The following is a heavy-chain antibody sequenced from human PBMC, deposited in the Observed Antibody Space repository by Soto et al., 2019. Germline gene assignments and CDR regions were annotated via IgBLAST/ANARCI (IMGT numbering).Heavy chain of an antibody. D-gene: IGHD6-13*01. V-gene: IGHV3-48*01. Sequence: PGGSLRLSCAASGFTFSSYSMNWVRQAPGKGLDWVSYISGSSSTIYYADSVTGRFTVSRDNAKNSLYLQMNSLRAEDTAVYYCARAPYTSTWYGLFGYWGQGT. CDR3: ARAPYTSTWYGLFGY. CDR2: ISGSSSTI. J-gene: IGHJ4*02. CDR1: GFTFSSYS.